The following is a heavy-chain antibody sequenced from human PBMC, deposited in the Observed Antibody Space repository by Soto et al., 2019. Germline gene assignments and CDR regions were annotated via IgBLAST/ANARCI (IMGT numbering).Heavy chain of an antibody. D-gene: IGHD5-12*01. CDR3: PKDRGSYGLWWATIRSTGGYGMDV. V-gene: IGHV3-49*04. J-gene: IGHJ6*02. CDR2: IRSKAYGGTT. CDR1: GFTFGDYA. Sequence: SGGSLRLSCTASGFTFGDYAMSWVRQAPGKGLEWVGFIRSKAYGGTTEYAASVKGRFTISRDNSKNTLYLQMNSLRAQDTAVYYCPKDRGSYGLWWATIRSTGGYGMDVWGQGTTVTVSS.